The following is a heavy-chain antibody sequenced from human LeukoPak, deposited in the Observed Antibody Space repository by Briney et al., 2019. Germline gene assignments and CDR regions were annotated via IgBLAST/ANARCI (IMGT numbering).Heavy chain of an antibody. CDR1: GGSFSGYY. CDR3: ARGQRSRGPAAISYFDY. V-gene: IGHV4-34*01. J-gene: IGHJ4*02. Sequence: SETLSLTCAVYGGSFSGYYWSWIRQPPGKGLEWIGEINHSGSTNYNPSLKSRVTISVDTSKNQFSLKPSSVTAADTAVYYCARGQRSRGPAAISYFDYWGQGTLVTVSS. D-gene: IGHD2-2*01. CDR2: INHSGST.